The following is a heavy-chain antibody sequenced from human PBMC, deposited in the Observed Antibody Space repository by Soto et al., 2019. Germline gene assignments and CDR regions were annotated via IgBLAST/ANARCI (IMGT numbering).Heavy chain of an antibody. CDR3: ARGVSWGHFDN. CDR2: IKYDGSEN. Sequence: GGSLRLSCVMSGFSFSAYWVGWVRQAPGKGLEWVASIKYDGSENRYVDSVKGRFTISRDNAKNSLYLQMNSLRAEDTAVYYCARGVSWGHFDNWGQGTLVTVSS. CDR1: GFSFSAYW. D-gene: IGHD7-27*01. J-gene: IGHJ4*02. V-gene: IGHV3-7*05.